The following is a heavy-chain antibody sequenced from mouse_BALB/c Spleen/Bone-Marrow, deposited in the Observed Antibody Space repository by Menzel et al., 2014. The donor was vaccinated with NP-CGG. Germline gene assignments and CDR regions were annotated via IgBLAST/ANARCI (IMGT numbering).Heavy chain of an antibody. Sequence: QVQLQQSGAELAKPGASVKMSCKASGYTFTSYWIHWVKQRPGQGLEWIGYINPSTGYTEYNQKVKYKATWTSDKSSSTAFMQLSSLASEHSAVDYCAPYSHEGVAYWGQGTLVTVSA. CDR2: INPSTGYT. J-gene: IGHJ3*01. CDR1: GYTFTSYW. CDR3: APYSHEGVAY. V-gene: IGHV1-7*01. D-gene: IGHD2-12*01.